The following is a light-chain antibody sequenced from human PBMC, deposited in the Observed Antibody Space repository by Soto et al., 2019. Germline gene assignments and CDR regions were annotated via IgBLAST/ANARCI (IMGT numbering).Light chain of an antibody. J-gene: IGKJ2*01. CDR1: QSVSSY. CDR3: QQRSNWPPYT. V-gene: IGKV3-11*01. Sequence: EIVLTQSPATLSLSPGERATLSCRASQSVSSYLAWYQQKPGQAPRRLIYDASNRATGIPARFSGSGSGTDFTLTISSLVPEDFAVYYCQQRSNWPPYTFGQGTKLEIK. CDR2: DAS.